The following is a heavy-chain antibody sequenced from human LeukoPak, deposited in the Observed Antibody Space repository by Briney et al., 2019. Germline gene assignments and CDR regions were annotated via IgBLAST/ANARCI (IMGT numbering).Heavy chain of an antibody. J-gene: IGHJ4*02. D-gene: IGHD3-9*01. CDR1: NGSISRYY. V-gene: IGHV4-59*01. Sequence: SETLSLTCTVSNGSISRYYWSWIRQPPGKGLEWIGYIYYSGSTNYNPSLKSQITISVDTSKNQFSLKLSSVTAADTAVYYCARAGGRYDILPGYHDFWGQGILVTVSS. CDR3: ARAGGRYDILPGYHDF. CDR2: IYYSGST.